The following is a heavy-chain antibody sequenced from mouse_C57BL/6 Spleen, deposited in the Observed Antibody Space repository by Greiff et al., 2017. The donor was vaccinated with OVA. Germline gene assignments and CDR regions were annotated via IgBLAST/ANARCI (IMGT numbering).Heavy chain of an antibody. D-gene: IGHD1-1*01. V-gene: IGHV1-9*01. CDR3: ARRDYYGRLGL. CDR1: GYTFTGYW. J-gene: IGHJ2*01. CDR2: ILPGSGST. Sequence: VQLQESGAELMKPGASVKLSCKATGYTFTGYWIEWVKQRPGHGLEWIGEILPGSGSTNYHEKFKGKATFTADTSSNTAYMQLSSLTTEDSAIYYCARRDYYGRLGLWGQGTTLTVSS.